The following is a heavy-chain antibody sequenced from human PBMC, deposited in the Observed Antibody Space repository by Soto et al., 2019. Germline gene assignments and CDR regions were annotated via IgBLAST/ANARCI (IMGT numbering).Heavy chain of an antibody. J-gene: IGHJ6*02. Sequence: PSETLSLTCTVAGCSISSSSYYWGWSRQPPGKGLEWIGSIYYSGSTYYNPSLKSRVTISVDTSKNQFSLKLSSVTAADTAVYYCARLDQTVTTNYYYYGMDVWGQGTTVTVSS. D-gene: IGHD4-4*01. V-gene: IGHV4-39*01. CDR3: ARLDQTVTTNYYYYGMDV. CDR2: IYYSGST. CDR1: GCSISSSSYY.